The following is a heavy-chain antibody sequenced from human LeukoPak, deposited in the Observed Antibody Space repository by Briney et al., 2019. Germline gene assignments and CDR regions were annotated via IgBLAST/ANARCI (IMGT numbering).Heavy chain of an antibody. D-gene: IGHD4-17*01. CDR1: GYSFTTSP. CDR3: ARVTTVTSRYFDY. CDR2: INTNTGNP. J-gene: IGHJ4*02. V-gene: IGHV7-4-1*02. Sequence: GASVKVSCKASGYSFTTSPMHWVRQAPGQGLEWMGWINTNTGNPTYAQGFAGRFVFSLETSVNTAYLQISSLKAEDTAVYYCARVTTVTSRYFDYWGQGTLVTVSS.